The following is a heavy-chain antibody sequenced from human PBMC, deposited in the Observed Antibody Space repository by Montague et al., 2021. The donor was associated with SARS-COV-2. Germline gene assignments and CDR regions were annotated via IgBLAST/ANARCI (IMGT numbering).Heavy chain of an antibody. V-gene: IGHV4-31*03. J-gene: IGHJ4*02. CDR3: ARAPATDYGVGKEFDY. CDR2: IYYSGST. Sequence: TLSPTCTVSGGSISSGGYYWSWIRQNPGKGLEWIGYIYYSGSTYYNPSLKSRVTISVDTSKNQFSLKLSSVTAADTAVYYCARAPATDYGVGKEFDYWGQGTLVTVSS. CDR1: GGSISSGGYY. D-gene: IGHD3-10*01.